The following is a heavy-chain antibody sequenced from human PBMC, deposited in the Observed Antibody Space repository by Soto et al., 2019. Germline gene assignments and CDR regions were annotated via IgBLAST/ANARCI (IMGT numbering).Heavy chain of an antibody. CDR3: AFRFYRTVLLWFGAFDY. D-gene: IGHD3-10*01. CDR2: ISGSGGST. V-gene: IGHV3-23*01. Sequence: GGSLRLSCAASGFTFSSYAMSWVRQAPGKGLEWVSAISGSGGSTYYADSVKGRFTISRDNSKNTLYLQMNSLRAEDTAVYYCAFRFYRTVLLWFGAFDYWGQGTLVTVSS. CDR1: GFTFSSYA. J-gene: IGHJ4*02.